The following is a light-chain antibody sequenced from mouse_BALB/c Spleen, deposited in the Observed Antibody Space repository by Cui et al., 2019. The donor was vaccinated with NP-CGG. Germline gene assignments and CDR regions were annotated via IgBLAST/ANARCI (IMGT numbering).Light chain of an antibody. Sequence: QVVVTQESALSPSPGETVTLTCRSRTGAVTTSNYANWVQEKPDHLFTGLIGGTNNRAPGVPARFSGSLIGDKAALTITGAQTEDEAIYFCALWYSNHWVFGGGTKLTVL. CDR2: GTN. CDR1: TGAVTTSNY. J-gene: IGLJ1*01. V-gene: IGLV1*01. CDR3: ALWYSNHWV.